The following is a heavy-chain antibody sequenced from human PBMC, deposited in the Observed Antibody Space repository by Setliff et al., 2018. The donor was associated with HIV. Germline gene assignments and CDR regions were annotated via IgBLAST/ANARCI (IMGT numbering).Heavy chain of an antibody. V-gene: IGHV1-58*02. J-gene: IGHJ6*02. CDR2: IVVGSGNT. D-gene: IGHD5-18*01. CDR3: AGGAYSYGWDYYNYGMDV. CDR1: GFSFTSSA. Sequence: ASVMVSCKASGFSFTSSAMQWVRQARGQRLEWIGWIVVGSGNTNYAQKFQERVTISRDTSTSTAYMELSSLRSEDTAVYYCAGGAYSYGWDYYNYGMDVWGQGTTVTVSS.